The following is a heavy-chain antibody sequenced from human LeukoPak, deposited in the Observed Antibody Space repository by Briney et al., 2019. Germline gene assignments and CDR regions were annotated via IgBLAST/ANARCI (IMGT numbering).Heavy chain of an antibody. V-gene: IGHV4-4*07. Sequence: SETQSLTWSVSSGSITSHYRSWIRQPAGNGLEWIGLLSTTGSINYNPSLQSRVTMSVDTSKNQLTLKLRSVTAADTAVYYCAREVEMATQFDYWGQGTLVTVSS. D-gene: IGHD5-24*01. CDR1: SGSITSHY. J-gene: IGHJ4*02. CDR3: AREVEMATQFDY. CDR2: LSTTGSI.